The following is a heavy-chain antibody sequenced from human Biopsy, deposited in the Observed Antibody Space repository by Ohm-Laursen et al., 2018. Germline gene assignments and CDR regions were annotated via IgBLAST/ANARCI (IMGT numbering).Heavy chain of an antibody. Sequence: SETLSLTWAVSGGSISNNNYYWGWIRQPPGKGLEWIGSIFYRGSTHYKPSLKSQVNISVDTSKNQFSLKLSSVTAADTAVYYCARMDCSGGSCHYYSYGMDVWGQGTTVTVSS. V-gene: IGHV4-39*01. CDR1: GGSISNNNYY. J-gene: IGHJ6*02. CDR2: IFYRGST. CDR3: ARMDCSGGSCHYYSYGMDV. D-gene: IGHD2-15*01.